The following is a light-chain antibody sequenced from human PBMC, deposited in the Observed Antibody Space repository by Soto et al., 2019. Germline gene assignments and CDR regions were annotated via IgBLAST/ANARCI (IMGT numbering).Light chain of an antibody. J-gene: IGLJ2*01. V-gene: IGLV3-21*04. CDR2: YDS. CDR3: QVWDSSSDHVV. Sequence: SYELTQPPSVSVAPGKTATITCGGNNIGSKSVHWYQQKPGQAPVLVIYYDSDRPSGIPERISGSNSGNTATLTISRVEAGDEADYYCQVWDSSSDHVVFGGGTKVTVL. CDR1: NIGSKS.